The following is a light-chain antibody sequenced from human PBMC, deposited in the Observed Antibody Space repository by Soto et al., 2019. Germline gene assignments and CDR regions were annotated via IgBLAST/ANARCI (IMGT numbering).Light chain of an antibody. CDR2: VAS. J-gene: IGKJ1*01. CDR3: QQYNNWPPWT. V-gene: IGKV3-15*01. CDR1: QRVSSN. Sequence: EIVMTQSPATLSVSPGERATLSCRASQRVSSNLAWYQQKPGQAPRLLIYVASTRATGIPARFSGSGSGTEFTITISSLQSEDFAVYYCQQYNNWPPWTFGQGTKVEIK.